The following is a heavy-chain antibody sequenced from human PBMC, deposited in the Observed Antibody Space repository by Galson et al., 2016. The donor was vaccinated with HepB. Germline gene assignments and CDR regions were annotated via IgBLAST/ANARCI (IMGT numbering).Heavy chain of an antibody. CDR3: ARDIIGYCSGGSCYYYHYGMDV. CDR2: ISNDGINK. J-gene: IGHJ6*02. V-gene: IGHV3-30-3*01. Sequence: SLRLSCAASGFTFSSYAMHWVRQAPGKGLEWVAVISNDGINKYYADSVEGRFTIPRDNSKNTLYLQMNSLRAEDTAVYYCARDIIGYCSGGSCYYYHYGMDVWGQGALVTVSS. D-gene: IGHD2-15*01. CDR1: GFTFSSYA.